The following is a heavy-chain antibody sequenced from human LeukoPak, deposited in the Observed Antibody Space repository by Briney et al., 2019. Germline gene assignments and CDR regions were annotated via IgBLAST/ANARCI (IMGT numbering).Heavy chain of an antibody. J-gene: IGHJ5*02. CDR2: IIPIFGTA. D-gene: IGHD2-15*01. Sequence: SVKVSCKASGGTFSSYAISWVRQAPGQGLEWMGGIIPIFGTANYAQKFQGRVTITADESTSTAYMELSSLRSEDTAVYYCASRGSIPHCSGGSCQTGGFDPWGQGTLVTVSS. CDR1: GGTFSSYA. V-gene: IGHV1-69*13. CDR3: ASRGSIPHCSGGSCQTGGFDP.